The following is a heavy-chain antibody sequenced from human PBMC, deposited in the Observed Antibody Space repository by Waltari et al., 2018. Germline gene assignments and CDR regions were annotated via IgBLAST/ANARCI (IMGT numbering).Heavy chain of an antibody. V-gene: IGHV1-18*01. J-gene: IGHJ4*02. CDR2: ISGYNGDT. CDR1: GYTFNNYG. D-gene: IGHD3-22*01. Sequence: QVQLVQSGAEVKKPGASVKVSCKDSGYTFNNYGVAWVRQAPGQGLEWMGWISGYNGDTKFAQKFQDRLIMTTDTSTDTAYMELRSLRSDDTAVYYCARLYDNSYYNYASDYWGQGTLVTVSS. CDR3: ARLYDNSYYNYASDY.